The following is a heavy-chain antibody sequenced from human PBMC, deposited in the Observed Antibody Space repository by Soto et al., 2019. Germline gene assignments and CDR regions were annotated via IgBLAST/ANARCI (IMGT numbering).Heavy chain of an antibody. CDR2: IFHSGTT. Sequence: SETLSLTCAVSGEYISNGYYWAWIRQPPGKWLEWIGSIFHSGTTYYNPSIKSRVTIAVDTSRNEFSLKLSSVTAADTAVYYCARPRPNFGAVDSWGQGALVTVSS. D-gene: IGHD3-10*01. CDR3: ARPRPNFGAVDS. J-gene: IGHJ4*02. V-gene: IGHV4-38-2*01. CDR1: GEYISNGYY.